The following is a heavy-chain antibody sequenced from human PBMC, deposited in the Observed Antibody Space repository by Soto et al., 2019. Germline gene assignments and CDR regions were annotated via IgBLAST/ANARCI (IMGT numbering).Heavy chain of an antibody. V-gene: IGHV1-69*06. Sequence: QVHLVQSGAEVKKPGSSVKVSCKASGGSFSTYAINWLRQAPGLGLEWMGGIIPLFGTENYAQNFQDRFTFTADKSTTTAYMEVRSLTSEDTAVYYCATGFWSCPIAHYFDYWGQGTLVTVSS. J-gene: IGHJ4*01. D-gene: IGHD3-3*01. CDR1: GGSFSTYA. CDR3: ATGFWSCPIAHYFDY. CDR2: IIPLFGTE.